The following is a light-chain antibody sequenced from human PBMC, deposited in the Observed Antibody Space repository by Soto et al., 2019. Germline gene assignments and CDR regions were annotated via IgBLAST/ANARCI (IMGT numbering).Light chain of an antibody. CDR3: QQYGTSPLT. J-gene: IGKJ3*01. V-gene: IGKV3-20*01. Sequence: EIVLTQSPCTLSLAPGEGATLSCRASENVYINSLAWYQQKPGQPPRLLIYGAATRASAVPDRFSGSGSGADFTLTITGLEPEDFAVYYCQQYGTSPLTFGPGTRVD. CDR2: GAA. CDR1: ENVYINS.